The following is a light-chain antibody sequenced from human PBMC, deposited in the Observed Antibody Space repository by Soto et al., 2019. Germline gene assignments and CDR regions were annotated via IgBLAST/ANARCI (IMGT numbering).Light chain of an antibody. J-gene: IGKJ4*01. V-gene: IGKV1-5*03. Sequence: DIQMTQSPSTLSASVGDRVTITCRASQSISIRLAWYQQKPGKAPKLLIYKASNLESGAPSRFSGSGSGTDFTLTISSLQPDDFATYYCQQYNSHPLTFGGGTKVEIK. CDR1: QSISIR. CDR2: KAS. CDR3: QQYNSHPLT.